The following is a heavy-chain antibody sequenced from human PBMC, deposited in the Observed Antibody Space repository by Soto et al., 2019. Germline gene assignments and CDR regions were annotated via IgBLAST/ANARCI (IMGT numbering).Heavy chain of an antibody. J-gene: IGHJ4*02. D-gene: IGHD3-10*01. Sequence: QVQLVESGGGVVQPGRSLRLSCAASGFTFSSYGMHWVRQAPGKGLGWVAVISYDGSNKYYADSVKGRFTISRDNSKNTLYLQMNSLRAEDTAVYYCAKGHPGMARPYYFDYWGQGTLVTVSS. CDR2: ISYDGSNK. CDR3: AKGHPGMARPYYFDY. CDR1: GFTFSSYG. V-gene: IGHV3-30*18.